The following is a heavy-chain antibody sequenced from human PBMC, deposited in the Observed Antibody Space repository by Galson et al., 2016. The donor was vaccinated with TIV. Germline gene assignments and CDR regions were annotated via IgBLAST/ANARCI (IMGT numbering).Heavy chain of an antibody. D-gene: IGHD2-15*01. J-gene: IGHJ4*02. CDR2: VWFDGTNK. CDR1: GFSFSNYG. CDR3: ARELGLTSGDFDS. Sequence: SLRLSCAVSGFSFSNYGVHWVRQAPGKGLEWVAVVWFDGTNKYYADSVKGRFTISRDNSKNTLYLQMNSLRVEDTAVYYCARELGLTSGDFDSWGQGTLVTVSS. V-gene: IGHV3-33*01.